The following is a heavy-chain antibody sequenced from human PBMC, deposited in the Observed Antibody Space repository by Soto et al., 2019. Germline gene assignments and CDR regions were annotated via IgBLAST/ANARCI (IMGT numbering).Heavy chain of an antibody. CDR2: VSGSGGST. J-gene: IGHJ4*02. Sequence: PGGSLRLSCAASGFTFSNYAMTWVRQTPGKGLEWVSSVSGSGGSTYYADSVKGRFTISRDNSKNTQYLQMNSLRAEDTAVYYCGTASVAVAGRYYFDYWGRGTLVTVSS. CDR1: GFTFSNYA. CDR3: GTASVAVAGRYYFDY. V-gene: IGHV3-23*01. D-gene: IGHD6-19*01.